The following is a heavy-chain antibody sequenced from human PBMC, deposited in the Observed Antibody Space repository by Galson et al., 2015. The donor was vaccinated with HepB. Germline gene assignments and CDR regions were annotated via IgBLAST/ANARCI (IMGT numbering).Heavy chain of an antibody. J-gene: IGHJ6*02. V-gene: IGHV3-53*01. D-gene: IGHD3-3*01. CDR3: ASESITSTKRITILGAVATLGMAV. Sequence: SLRLSCAASGFTVSSNYMSWVRQAPGKGLEWVSVISSGGSTDYADSVKGRFTISRDNSKNTLYLQMKSLRTEDTAVYYCASESITSTKRITILGAVATLGMAVCGQEPTVTGAS. CDR1: GFTVSSNY. CDR2: ISSGGST.